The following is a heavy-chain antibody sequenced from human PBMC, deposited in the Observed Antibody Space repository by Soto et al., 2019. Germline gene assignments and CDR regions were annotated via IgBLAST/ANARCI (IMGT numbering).Heavy chain of an antibody. CDR1: GGTFSSYA. CDR3: ARGYYGSGSYADAFDI. D-gene: IGHD3-10*01. Sequence: QVQLVQSGAEVKKPGSSVKVSCKASGGTFSSYAISWVRQAPGQGLEWMGGIIPIFGTANYAQKFQGRVTSTADKSTSTAYMELSSLRSEDTAVYYCARGYYGSGSYADAFDIWGQGTMVTVSS. J-gene: IGHJ3*02. V-gene: IGHV1-69*06. CDR2: IIPIFGTA.